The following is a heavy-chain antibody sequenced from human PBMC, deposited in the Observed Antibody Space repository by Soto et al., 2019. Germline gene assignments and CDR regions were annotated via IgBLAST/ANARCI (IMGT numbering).Heavy chain of an antibody. V-gene: IGHV4-30-2*01. J-gene: IGHJ6*02. CDR3: ARGGAAGYYYYGMDV. Sequence: QLQLQESGSGLVKPSQTLSLTCAVSGGSISSGGYSWSWIRQPPGKGLEWIGYIYHSGSTYYNPSLKSRVTISVDWSKNQFSLKLSSVTAADTAVYYCARGGAAGYYYYGMDVWGQGTTVTVSS. D-gene: IGHD6-13*01. CDR1: GGSISSGGYS. CDR2: IYHSGST.